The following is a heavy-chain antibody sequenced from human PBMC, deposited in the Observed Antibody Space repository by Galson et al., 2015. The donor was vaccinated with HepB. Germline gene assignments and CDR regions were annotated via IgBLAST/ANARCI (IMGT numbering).Heavy chain of an antibody. CDR3: ARPLTNYYDSRGYYHPKPKDALDI. D-gene: IGHD3-22*01. CDR1: GYTFTSYG. V-gene: IGHV1-18*01. Sequence: SVKVSCKASGYTFTSYGISWVRQAPGQGLEWMGWISAYNGNTNYAQKLQGRVTMTTDTSTSTAYMELRSLRSDDTAVYYCARPLTNYYDSRGYYHPKPKDALDIWGQGTMVTVSS. J-gene: IGHJ3*02. CDR2: ISAYNGNT.